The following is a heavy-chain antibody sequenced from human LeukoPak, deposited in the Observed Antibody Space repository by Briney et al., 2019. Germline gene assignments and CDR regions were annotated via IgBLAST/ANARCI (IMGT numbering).Heavy chain of an antibody. CDR3: ARVLIAAAGTGFFDI. CDR1: GGSISSSSYY. CDR2: IYYSGST. J-gene: IGHJ3*02. Sequence: SETLFLTCTVSGGSISSSSYYWGWIRQPPGKGLEWIGSIYYSGSTYYNPSLKSRVTISVDTSKNQFSLKLSSVTAADTAVYYCARVLIAAAGTGFFDIWGQGTMVTVSS. V-gene: IGHV4-39*07. D-gene: IGHD6-13*01.